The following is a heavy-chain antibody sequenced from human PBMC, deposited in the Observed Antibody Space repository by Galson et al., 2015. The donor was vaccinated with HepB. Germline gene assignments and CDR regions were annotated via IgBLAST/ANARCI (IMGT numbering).Heavy chain of an antibody. CDR2: IYDGSTT. CDR1: GGSVRDYY. D-gene: IGHD3-10*01. Sequence: ETLSLTCTVSGGSVRDYYWTWLRQPPGKVLEWIGNIYDGSTTVYNPSLMGRVPISVDTSRNQFPLRLPSVISADTAVYYCARRGSYYNVFFDPWGQGTPGTVSP. V-gene: IGHV4-59*02. CDR3: ARRGSYYNVFFDP. J-gene: IGHJ5*02.